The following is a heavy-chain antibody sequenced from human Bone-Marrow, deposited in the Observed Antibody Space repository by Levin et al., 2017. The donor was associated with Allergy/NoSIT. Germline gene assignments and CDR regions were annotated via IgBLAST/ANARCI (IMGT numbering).Heavy chain of an antibody. CDR3: ARNNYYGSGTNYYYGMDV. V-gene: IGHV3-7*04. CDR2: IKQDGSEK. D-gene: IGHD3-10*01. Sequence: GESLKISCAASGFTFSSYWMSWVRQAPGKGLEWVANIKQDGSEKYYVDSVKGRFTISRDNAKNSLYLQMNSLRAEDTAVYYCARNNYYGSGTNYYYGMDVWGQGTTVTVSS. J-gene: IGHJ6*02. CDR1: GFTFSSYW.